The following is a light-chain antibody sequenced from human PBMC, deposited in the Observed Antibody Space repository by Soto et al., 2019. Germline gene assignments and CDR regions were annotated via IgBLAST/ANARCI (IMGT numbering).Light chain of an antibody. J-gene: IGLJ3*02. V-gene: IGLV3-1*01. CDR2: QDN. Sequence: SYELTLPPSVSVSPGQTASFTCSGDKLGDKFVCWYQQKPGQSPVLVIYQDNKRPSGIPERFSGANSGNTATLTISGTRALDEADYYCQAWDTSNVVFGGGTKLTVL. CDR3: QAWDTSNVV. CDR1: KLGDKF.